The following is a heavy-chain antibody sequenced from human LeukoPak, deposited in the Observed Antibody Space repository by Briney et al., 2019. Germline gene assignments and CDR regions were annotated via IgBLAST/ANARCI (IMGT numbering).Heavy chain of an antibody. J-gene: IGHJ4*02. V-gene: IGHV1-18*01. CDR3: ARDWAGHLFDY. Sequence: ASVKVSCKASGYTYTSYGISWVRQAPGQGLEWMGWISAHNGNTNYAQKLQGRVTMTTDTSTSTAYMELRSLRSDDTAVYYCARDWAGHLFDYWGPGTLVTVSS. D-gene: IGHD3-16*01. CDR2: ISAHNGNT. CDR1: GYTYTSYG.